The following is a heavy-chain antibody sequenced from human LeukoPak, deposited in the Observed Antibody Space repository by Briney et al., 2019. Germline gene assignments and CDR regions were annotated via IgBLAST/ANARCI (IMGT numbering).Heavy chain of an antibody. J-gene: IGHJ3*02. V-gene: IGHV3-66*01. D-gene: IGHD3-22*01. CDR2: LYSAGNT. Sequence: GGSLRLSCAASGFTVSSNYMSWVRQAPGKGPEWVSVLYSAGNTYYADSVKDRFTISRDNSKNTLYLQMSSLRADDTAVYYCARVNYYDSSGRFVLNRGAFDIWGQGTMVTVSS. CDR3: ARVNYYDSSGRFVLNRGAFDI. CDR1: GFTVSSNY.